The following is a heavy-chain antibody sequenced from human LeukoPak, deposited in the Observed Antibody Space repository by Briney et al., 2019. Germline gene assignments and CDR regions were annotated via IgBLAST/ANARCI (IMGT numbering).Heavy chain of an antibody. CDR3: ARDPVPAAIDY. Sequence: GALRLSCAASGFTFSSYSMNWVRQAPGKGLEWVSSISSSSSYIYYADSVKGRFTISRDNAKNSLYLQMNSLRAEDTAVYYCARDPVPAAIDYWGQGTLVTVSS. CDR1: GFTFSSYS. V-gene: IGHV3-21*01. J-gene: IGHJ4*02. CDR2: ISSSSSYI. D-gene: IGHD2-2*01.